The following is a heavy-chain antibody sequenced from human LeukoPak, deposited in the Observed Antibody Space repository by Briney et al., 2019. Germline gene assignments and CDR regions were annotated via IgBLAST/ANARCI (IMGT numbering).Heavy chain of an antibody. D-gene: IGHD6-19*01. Sequence: SETLSLTCTVSGGSFSSGSYYWSWIRQPPGKGLEWIGYIYYSGSTNYNPSLKSRVTISVDTSKNQFSLKLSSVTAADTAVYYCARDGLVGGIAVAGTGAFDIWGQGTMVTVSS. J-gene: IGHJ3*02. CDR2: IYYSGST. V-gene: IGHV4-61*01. CDR3: ARDGLVGGIAVAGTGAFDI. CDR1: GGSFSSGSYY.